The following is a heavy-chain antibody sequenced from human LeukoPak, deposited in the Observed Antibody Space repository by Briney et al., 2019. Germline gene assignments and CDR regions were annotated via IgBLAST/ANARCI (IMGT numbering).Heavy chain of an antibody. CDR1: DDAISRTVYY. J-gene: IGHJ4*02. CDR3: ARAVSGGADFDY. D-gene: IGHD3-3*01. V-gene: IGHV4-39*07. Sequence: PSETLSLTCTVSDDAISRTVYYWGWIRQPPGKGLEWIGTMFYSGRTNYNPSLKSRVTISVDTSKNQFSLRLRSVNAADTAVYYCARAVSGGADFDYWGQGTLVTVSS. CDR2: MFYSGRT.